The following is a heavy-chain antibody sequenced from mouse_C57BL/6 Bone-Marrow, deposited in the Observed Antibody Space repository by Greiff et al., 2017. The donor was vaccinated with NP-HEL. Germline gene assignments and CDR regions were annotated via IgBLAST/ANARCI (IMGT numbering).Heavy chain of an antibody. CDR3: ASITTVVAHWYFDV. D-gene: IGHD1-1*01. CDR2: INPGSGGT. CDR1: GYAFTNYL. Sequence: QVQLKQSGAELVRPGTSVKVSCKASGYAFTNYLIEWVKQRPGQGLEWIGVINPGSGGTNYNEKFKGKATLTADKSSSTAYMQLSSLTSEDSAVYFCASITTVVAHWYFDVWGTGTTVTVSS. V-gene: IGHV1-54*01. J-gene: IGHJ1*03.